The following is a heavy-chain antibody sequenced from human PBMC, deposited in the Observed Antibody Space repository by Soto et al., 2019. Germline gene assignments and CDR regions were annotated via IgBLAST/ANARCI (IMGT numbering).Heavy chain of an antibody. CDR2: IYYSGST. CDR1: GGSISSSSYY. D-gene: IGHD3-10*01. J-gene: IGHJ4*02. CDR3: ARTPPLWFGEPYYFDY. V-gene: IGHV4-39*01. Sequence: SETLSLTCTVSGGSISSSSYYWGWIRQPPGKGLEWIGSIYYSGSTYYNPSLKSRVTISVDTSKNQFSLKLSSVTAADTAVYYCARTPPLWFGEPYYFDYWGQGTLVTVSS.